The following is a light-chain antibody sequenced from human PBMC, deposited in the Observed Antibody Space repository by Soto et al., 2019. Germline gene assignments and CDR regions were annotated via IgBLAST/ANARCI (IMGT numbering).Light chain of an antibody. CDR2: GNS. CDR1: SSNIGAGYD. Sequence: QSVLTQPPSVSGAPGQRVTISCTGSSSNIGAGYDVHWYQQLPGTAPKLLIYGNSNRPSGVPDRFSGSKSGTSASLAITGLQAEDEADYYCQSYDCSLSGLVFGTGTKLTV. J-gene: IGLJ1*01. V-gene: IGLV1-40*01. CDR3: QSYDCSLSGLV.